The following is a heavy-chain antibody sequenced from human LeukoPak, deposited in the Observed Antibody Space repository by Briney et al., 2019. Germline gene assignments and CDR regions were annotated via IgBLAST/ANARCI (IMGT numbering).Heavy chain of an antibody. D-gene: IGHD3-10*01. Sequence: PSETLSLTCTVSGGSISSGSYYWNWIRQPAGKGLEWIGRIYSSGSTTYNPSLQSRVTMSVDTSNNQFSLKLSSVTAADTAVYYCARGATNYYGSGSYYYWFDPWGQGTLVTVSS. CDR3: ARGATNYYGSGSYYYWFDP. CDR2: IYSSGST. J-gene: IGHJ5*02. CDR1: GGSISSGSYY. V-gene: IGHV4-61*02.